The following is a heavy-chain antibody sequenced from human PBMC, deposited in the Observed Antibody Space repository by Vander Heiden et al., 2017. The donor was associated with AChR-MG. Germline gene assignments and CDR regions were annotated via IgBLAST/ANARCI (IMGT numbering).Heavy chain of an antibody. CDR2: INPISGGT. V-gene: IGHV1-2*02. CDR3: ARVHSSPYYYYYGMDV. CDR1: GNTFTSYY. Sequence: QVQLGQSGAEGKKPGAPVTASCKASGNTFTSYYMHGVRQAPGQGREWMGWINPISGGTNYAQKVQGRVTMTRDTSISTAYMELSRLRSDDTAVYYCARVHSSPYYYYYGMDVWGQGTTVTVSS. D-gene: IGHD6-13*01. J-gene: IGHJ6*02.